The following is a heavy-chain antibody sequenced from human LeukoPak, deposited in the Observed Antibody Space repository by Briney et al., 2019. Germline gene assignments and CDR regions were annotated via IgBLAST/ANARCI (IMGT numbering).Heavy chain of an antibody. J-gene: IGHJ4*02. CDR3: AHRGSDDYEGIFDY. CDR2: IYWDDDK. V-gene: IGHV2-5*02. CDR1: GFSLNTNGMG. D-gene: IGHD4-17*01. Sequence: SGPTPVNPTQTLTLTCTFSGFSLNTNGMGVGWIRQPPGKALEWLALIYWDDDKRYSPSLESRLTITKDTSKNQVVLTMTNMDPVDTATYYCAHRGSDDYEGIFDYWGQGTLVTVSS.